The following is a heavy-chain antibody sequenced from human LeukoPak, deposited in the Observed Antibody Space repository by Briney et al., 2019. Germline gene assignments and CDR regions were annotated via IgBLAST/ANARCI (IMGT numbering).Heavy chain of an antibody. CDR1: GGSISSYY. CDR3: ARWGYYDILTGYYNYYYGMDV. Sequence: SETLSLTCTVSGGSISSYYWSWIRQPPGKGLEWIGYIYYSGSTNYNPSLKSRVTISVDTSKNQFSLKLSSVTAADTAVYYCARWGYYDILTGYYNYYYGMDVWGQGTTVTVSS. D-gene: IGHD3-9*01. V-gene: IGHV4-59*08. CDR2: IYYSGST. J-gene: IGHJ6*02.